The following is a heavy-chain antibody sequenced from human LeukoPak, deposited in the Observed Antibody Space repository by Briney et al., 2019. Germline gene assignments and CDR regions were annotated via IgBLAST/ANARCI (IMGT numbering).Heavy chain of an antibody. CDR2: IYYSGST. V-gene: IGHV4-59*01. Sequence: SETLSLTCTVSGGSISSYYWSWIRQPPGKGLEWIGYIYYSGSTNYNPSLKSRVTISVDTSKSQFSLKLSSVTAADTAVYYRARARGHAFDIWGQGTMVTVSS. CDR3: ARARGHAFDI. CDR1: GGSISSYY. J-gene: IGHJ3*02.